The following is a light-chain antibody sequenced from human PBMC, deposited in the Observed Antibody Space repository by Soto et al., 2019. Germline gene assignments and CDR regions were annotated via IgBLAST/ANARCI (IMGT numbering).Light chain of an antibody. CDR3: QQYGSSRT. CDR1: QSVSSY. Sequence: EIVLTQSPATLSLSPGEIATLSFRASQSVSSYLVWYQQKPGQAPRFLIYDASNRATGIPARFSGSGSGTDFTLTISRLEPEDFAVYYCQQYGSSRTFGQGTKVDIK. V-gene: IGKV3-20*01. CDR2: DAS. J-gene: IGKJ1*01.